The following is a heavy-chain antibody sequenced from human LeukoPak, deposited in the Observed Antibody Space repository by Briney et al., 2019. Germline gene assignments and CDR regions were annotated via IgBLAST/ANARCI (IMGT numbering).Heavy chain of an antibody. J-gene: IGHJ4*02. CDR1: GFTFSTYW. V-gene: IGHV3-30*03. CDR3: AREGGNSYYYFDY. Sequence: PGGSLRLSCAASGFTFSTYWMHWVRQAPGKGLEWVAVMSYDGTYKYYADSVKGRFTISRDNSKNTLYLQMNSLRPEDTAVYYCAREGGNSYYYFDYWGQGTLVTVSS. D-gene: IGHD5-18*01. CDR2: MSYDGTYK.